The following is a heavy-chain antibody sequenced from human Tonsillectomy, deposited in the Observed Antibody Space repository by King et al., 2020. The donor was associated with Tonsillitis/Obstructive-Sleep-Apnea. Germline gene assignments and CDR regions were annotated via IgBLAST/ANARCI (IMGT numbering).Heavy chain of an antibody. CDR3: TSLLDDFWSGSPTDYNWFDP. J-gene: IGHJ5*02. Sequence: QLVQSGGGLVQPGGSLKLSCAASGFSFSGSAMHWVRQASGKGLEWVGRIRSKTNNYATAYAASVKGRFTISRDDSKNTAYLQMNSLKTEDTAVYYCTSLLDDFWSGSPTDYNWFDPWGQGTLVTVSS. CDR2: IRSKTNNYAT. CDR1: GFSFSGSA. V-gene: IGHV3-73*01. D-gene: IGHD3-3*01.